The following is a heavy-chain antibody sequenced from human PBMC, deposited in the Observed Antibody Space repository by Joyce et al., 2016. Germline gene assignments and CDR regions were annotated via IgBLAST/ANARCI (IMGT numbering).Heavy chain of an antibody. V-gene: IGHV1-2*02. J-gene: IGHJ4*02. Sequence: QVQLVQSGAEVKNPGASVKVSCKASGFSFSGNYIHWVRQAHGQGLEWMGLINPDRGDTIYAQKFQGRVTMTRDTSISTVYLELGRLTSDDTALYYCAREYGGTFYFDYWGQVTLVTVSS. CDR1: GFSFSGNY. CDR2: INPDRGDT. D-gene: IGHD4-23*01. CDR3: AREYGGTFYFDY.